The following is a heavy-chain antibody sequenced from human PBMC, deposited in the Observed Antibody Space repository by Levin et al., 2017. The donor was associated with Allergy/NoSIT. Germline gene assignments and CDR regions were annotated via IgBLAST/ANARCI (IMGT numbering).Heavy chain of an antibody. D-gene: IGHD3-10*01. CDR3: ARRYYGLGTYYMDV. J-gene: IGHJ6*03. CDR1: GFTVSSNY. Sequence: GESLKISCAASGFTVSSNYMSWVRQAPGKGLEWVSLIYRGGTTYYADSVKGRFTISRDNPNNTLYLQMNSLRAEDTAVYYCARRYYGLGTYYMDVWGKGTTVTVAS. V-gene: IGHV3-66*01. CDR2: IYRGGTT.